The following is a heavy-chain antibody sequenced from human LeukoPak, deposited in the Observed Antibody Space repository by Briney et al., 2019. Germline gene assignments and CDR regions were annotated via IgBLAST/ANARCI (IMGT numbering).Heavy chain of an antibody. Sequence: SETLSLTCTVSGGSISSGDYYWSWIRQPPGKGLEWIGYIYYSGSTYYNPSLKSRVTISVDKSKNQFSLKLSSVTAADTAVYYCARTGPRIAAAGTSLQVAFDIWGQGTMVTVSS. J-gene: IGHJ3*02. V-gene: IGHV4-30-4*08. D-gene: IGHD6-13*01. CDR1: GGSISSGDYY. CDR2: IYYSGST. CDR3: ARTGPRIAAAGTSLQVAFDI.